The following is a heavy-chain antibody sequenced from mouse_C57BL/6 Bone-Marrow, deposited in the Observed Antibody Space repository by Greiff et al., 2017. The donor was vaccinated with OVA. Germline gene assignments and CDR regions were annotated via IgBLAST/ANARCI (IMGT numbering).Heavy chain of an antibody. J-gene: IGHJ2*01. CDR1: GYTFTSYG. CDR2: IYPRSGNT. Sequence: VQLVESGAELARPGASVKLSCKASGYTFTSYGISWVKQRTGQGLEWIGEIYPRSGNTYYNEKFKGKATLTADKSSSTAYMELRSLTSEDSAVYFCARSGLLRCFDYWGQGTTLTVSS. CDR3: ARSGLLRCFDY. D-gene: IGHD1-1*01. V-gene: IGHV1-81*01.